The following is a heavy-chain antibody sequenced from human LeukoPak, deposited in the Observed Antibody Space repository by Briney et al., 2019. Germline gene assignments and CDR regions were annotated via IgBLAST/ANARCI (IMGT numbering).Heavy chain of an antibody. Sequence: ASVKVSCKASGYTFTSYAMHWVRQAPGQGLEWMGWITPSGGTNYPQKFQGRVAITRDTSIITAYMDLSRLTSDDTAVYYCARDRYGEGFAHFDYWGQGALVTVSS. CDR3: ARDRYGEGFAHFDY. CDR1: GYTFTSYA. CDR2: ITPSGGT. V-gene: IGHV1-2*02. D-gene: IGHD3-9*01. J-gene: IGHJ4*02.